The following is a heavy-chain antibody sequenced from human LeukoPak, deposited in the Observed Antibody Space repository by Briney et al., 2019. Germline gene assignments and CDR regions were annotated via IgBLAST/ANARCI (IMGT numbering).Heavy chain of an antibody. CDR2: TYYRSKWYN. CDR1: GDSVSSNSAA. J-gene: IGHJ6*02. Sequence: SQTLSLTCAISGDSVSSNSAAWTWIRQSPSRGLEWLGRTYYRSKWYNDYAVSVESRITINPDTSKNQFSLQLNSVTPEDTAVYYCARDRAYCSSTSCYYYYGMDVWGQGTTVTVSS. CDR3: ARDRAYCSSTSCYYYYGMDV. D-gene: IGHD2-2*01. V-gene: IGHV6-1*01.